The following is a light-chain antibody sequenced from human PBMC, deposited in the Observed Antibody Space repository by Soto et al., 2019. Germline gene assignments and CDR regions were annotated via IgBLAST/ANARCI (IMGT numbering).Light chain of an antibody. J-gene: IGKJ2*01. Sequence: EIVLTQSPGSLSLSPGQSATLSCRASQTVTSNYFVWYQQQPGQAPRLLIYGASTRATGIPDRFSGSGSGVTFSIRLSRLAPEGSETYYCKKFDSTPYTFGLGTKLEIK. CDR2: GAS. V-gene: IGKV3-20*01. CDR1: QTVTSNY. CDR3: KKFDSTPYT.